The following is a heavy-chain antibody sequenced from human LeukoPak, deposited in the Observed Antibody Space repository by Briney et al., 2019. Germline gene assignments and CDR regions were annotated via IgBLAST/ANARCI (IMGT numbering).Heavy chain of an antibody. V-gene: IGHV1-69*13. CDR1: GGTFSSYV. CDR2: IIPMFNTP. D-gene: IGHD3/OR15-3a*01. Sequence: SVKVSCKASGGTFSSYVINWVRQAPGQGLEWMGRIIPMFNTPYYAQKFQGRVTITADESTSTAYMELSSLRSEDTAVHFCARGSGMDYNYDMDVWGQGTTVTVSS. J-gene: IGHJ6*02. CDR3: ARGSGMDYNYDMDV.